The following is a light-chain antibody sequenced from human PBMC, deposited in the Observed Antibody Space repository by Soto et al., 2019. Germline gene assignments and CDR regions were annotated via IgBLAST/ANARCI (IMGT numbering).Light chain of an antibody. CDR2: LGS. CDR1: QSLLHSNGYNY. Sequence: DLVMTQSPLSLPVTPGEPASISCRSSQSLLHSNGYNYLDWYLQKPGQSPQLLIYLGSNRASGVPDRVSGSGSGTDFTLKISRVEAEDVGVYYCMQALQTPRTFGQGTKVEIK. CDR3: MQALQTPRT. V-gene: IGKV2-28*01. J-gene: IGKJ1*01.